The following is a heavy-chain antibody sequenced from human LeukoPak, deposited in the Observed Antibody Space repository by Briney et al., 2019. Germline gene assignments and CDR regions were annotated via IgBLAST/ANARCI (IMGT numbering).Heavy chain of an antibody. Sequence: GGSLRLSCAASGFTFSSYSMNWVRQAPGKGLEWVSFISSSSSYIYYADSVKGRFTISRDNAKNSLYLQMNSLRAEDTAVYYCARDLLYYYDSIATDYWRQGTLVIVSS. CDR1: GFTFSSYS. V-gene: IGHV3-21*01. J-gene: IGHJ4*02. CDR2: ISSSSSYI. D-gene: IGHD3-22*01. CDR3: ARDLLYYYDSIATDY.